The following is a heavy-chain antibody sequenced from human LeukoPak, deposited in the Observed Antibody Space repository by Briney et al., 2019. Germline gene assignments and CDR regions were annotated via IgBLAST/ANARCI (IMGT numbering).Heavy chain of an antibody. Sequence: GGSLRPSCAASGFTFSSYAMSWVRQAPGKGLEWVTGISGSGGSTYYADSVKGRFTISRDNSKNTLYVQLNSLRGEDTAVYYCARGGYNPPRLEYWGQGTLVTVSS. V-gene: IGHV3-23*01. J-gene: IGHJ4*02. CDR2: ISGSGGST. CDR1: GFTFSSYA. D-gene: IGHD3-16*01. CDR3: ARGGYNPPRLEY.